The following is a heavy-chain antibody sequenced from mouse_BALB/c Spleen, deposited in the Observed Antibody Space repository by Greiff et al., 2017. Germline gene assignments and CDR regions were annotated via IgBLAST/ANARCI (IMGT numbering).Heavy chain of an antibody. V-gene: IGHV5-12-1*01. D-gene: IGHD1-1*01. Sequence: EVKLMESGGGLVKPGGSLKLSCAASGFAFSSYDMSWVRQTPEKRLEWVAYISSGGGSTYYPDTVKGRFTISRDNAKNTLYLQMSSLKSEDTAMYYCARPLYGSSYSYFDYWGQGTTLTVSS. CDR1: GFAFSSYD. J-gene: IGHJ2*01. CDR2: ISSGGGST. CDR3: ARPLYGSSYSYFDY.